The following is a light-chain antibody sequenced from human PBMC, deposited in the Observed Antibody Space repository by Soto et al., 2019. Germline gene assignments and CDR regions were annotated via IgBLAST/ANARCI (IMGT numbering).Light chain of an antibody. CDR3: QHYGRSPWT. J-gene: IGKJ1*01. CDR1: QSVTSSY. V-gene: IGKV3-20*01. CDR2: GAS. Sequence: EIVLTQSPGTLSMSPGERATLSCRASQSVTSSYLAWYQQRPGQAPRLLVYGASIRATGIPGRCSGSGSGTYFPLTISWLEREDFAVYYWQHYGRSPWTFGQGTTVDI.